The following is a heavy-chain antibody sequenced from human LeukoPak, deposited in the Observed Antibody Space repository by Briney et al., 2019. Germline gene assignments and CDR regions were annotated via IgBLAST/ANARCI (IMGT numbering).Heavy chain of an antibody. J-gene: IGHJ3*02. D-gene: IGHD7-27*01. CDR2: ISSSSSYI. Sequence: GGSLRLSCAASGFTFSSYSMNWVRQAPGKGLEWVSSISSSSSYIYYADSAKGRFTISRDNAKNSLYLQMNSLRAEDTAVYYCATYATWGPFDAFDIWGQGTMVTVSS. CDR1: GFTFSSYS. V-gene: IGHV3-21*01. CDR3: ATYATWGPFDAFDI.